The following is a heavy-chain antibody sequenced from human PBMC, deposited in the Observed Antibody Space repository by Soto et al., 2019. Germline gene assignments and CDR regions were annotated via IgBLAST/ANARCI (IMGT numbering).Heavy chain of an antibody. V-gene: IGHV1-3*01. CDR2: INAGNGNT. CDR3: ARGIESKAAAPPFDP. CDR1: GYTFTSYA. J-gene: IGHJ5*02. D-gene: IGHD6-13*01. Sequence: GASVKVSCKASGYTFTSYAMHWVRQAPGQRLEWMAWINAGNGNTKYSQNFQGRVTFTRDTSVSTAYMELSNLRSEDTAEYYCARGIESKAAAPPFDPWGQGSLVTVSS.